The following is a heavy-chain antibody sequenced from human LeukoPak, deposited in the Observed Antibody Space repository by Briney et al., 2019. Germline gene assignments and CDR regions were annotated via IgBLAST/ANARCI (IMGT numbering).Heavy chain of an antibody. CDR2: IYYSGST. CDR1: GGSISSYY. J-gene: IGHJ6*03. D-gene: IGHD6-19*01. V-gene: IGHV4-59*01. CDR3: ARGASGLNYMDV. Sequence: SETLSLTCTVSGGSISSYYWSWIRQPPGKGLEWIGYIYYSGSTNYNPSLKSRVTISVDTSKNRFSLKLSSVTAADTAVYYCARGASGLNYMDVWGKGTTVTVSS.